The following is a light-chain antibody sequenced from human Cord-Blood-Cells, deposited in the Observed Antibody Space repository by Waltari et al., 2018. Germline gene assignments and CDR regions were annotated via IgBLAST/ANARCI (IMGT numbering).Light chain of an antibody. CDR1: RSNIGAGYA. CDR3: QSYDSSLSGSV. J-gene: IGLJ3*02. Sequence: QSVLTQPPSVSGAPGQRVTISCTGSRSNIGAGYAVPWYQQLPGTAPKLLIYGNSNRPSGVPDRFSGSKSGTSASLAITGLQAEDEADYYCQSYDSSLSGSVFGGGTKLTVL. V-gene: IGLV1-40*01. CDR2: GNS.